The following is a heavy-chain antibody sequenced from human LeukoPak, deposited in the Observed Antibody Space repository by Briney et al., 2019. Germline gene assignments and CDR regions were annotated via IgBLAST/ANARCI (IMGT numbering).Heavy chain of an antibody. CDR3: AREEVNGPCDP. CDR2: IYYSGST. V-gene: IGHV4-39*01. CDR1: GGSISSSSYY. J-gene: IGHJ5*02. Sequence: SETLSLTCTVSGGSISSSSYYWGWIRQPPGKGLEWIGSIYYSGSTYYNPSLKSRVTISVDTSKNQFSLKLSSVTAADTAVYYCAREEVNGPCDPWAREPWSPSPQ. D-gene: IGHD2-8*01.